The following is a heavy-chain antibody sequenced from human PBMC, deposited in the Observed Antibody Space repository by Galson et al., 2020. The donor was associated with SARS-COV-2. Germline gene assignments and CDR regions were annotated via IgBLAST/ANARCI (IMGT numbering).Heavy chain of an antibody. Sequence: SQTLSLTCTVSGGSISSSSYYWGWIRQPPGKGLEWIGSIYYSGSTYYNPSLKSRVTISVDTSKNQFSLKLSSVTAADTAVYYCAREGHLLWFGEPQELFDCWGQGTLVTVSS. CDR2: IYYSGST. CDR3: AREGHLLWFGEPQELFDC. V-gene: IGHV4-39*07. J-gene: IGHJ4*02. CDR1: GGSISSSSYY. D-gene: IGHD3-10*01.